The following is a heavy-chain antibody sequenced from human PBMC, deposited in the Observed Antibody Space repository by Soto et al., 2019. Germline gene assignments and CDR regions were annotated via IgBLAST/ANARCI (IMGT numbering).Heavy chain of an antibody. V-gene: IGHV1-18*01. CDR2: SSAYNGNT. Sequence: QVQLVQTGAEVKKPGASVKVSCKASCYTFTSYGIRWVRQAPVQGLEWMVWSSAYNGNTNYAKKLQGRVTMTTDTSTSTAYMELRSLSSGDTAVYYCARAGCSGGSCRVADGDSYFRYLDVGGKGTTFTVAS. J-gene: IGHJ6*03. CDR3: ARAGCSGGSCRVADGDSYFRYLDV. CDR1: CYTFTSYG. D-gene: IGHD2-15*01.